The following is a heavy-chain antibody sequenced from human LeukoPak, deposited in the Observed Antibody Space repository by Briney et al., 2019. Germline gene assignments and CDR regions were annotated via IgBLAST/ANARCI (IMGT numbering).Heavy chain of an antibody. Sequence: ASVKVSCKASGGTFSSYAISWVRQAPGQGLEWMGGIIPIFGTANYAQKFQGRVTITTDESTSTAYMELSSLRSDDTTVYYCARRLRWEPADYWGQGTLVTVSS. CDR2: IIPIFGTA. D-gene: IGHD4-23*01. J-gene: IGHJ4*02. CDR3: ARRLRWEPADY. CDR1: GGTFSSYA. V-gene: IGHV1-69*05.